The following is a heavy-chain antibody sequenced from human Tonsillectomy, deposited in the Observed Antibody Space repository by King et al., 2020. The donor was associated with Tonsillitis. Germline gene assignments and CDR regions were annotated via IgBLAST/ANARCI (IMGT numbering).Heavy chain of an antibody. D-gene: IGHD4-23*01. CDR3: VRTSRDYGGNTNSFDF. J-gene: IGHJ3*01. Sequence: VQLQESGPGLVKPSETLSLTCDVSGYSISSGNYWGWIRQPPGKGLEYIGNMFHTGSSSFNPSLKSRVTISVDRSKNQFSLRLSSVTASDTAGYYCVRTSRDYGGNTNSFDFWSQGTMVTFSA. CDR2: MFHTGSS. V-gene: IGHV4-38-2*01. CDR1: GYSISSGNY.